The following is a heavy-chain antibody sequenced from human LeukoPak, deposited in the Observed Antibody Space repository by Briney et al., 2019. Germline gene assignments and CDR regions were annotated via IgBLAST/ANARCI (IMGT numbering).Heavy chain of an antibody. CDR1: GVSISSNLW. Sequence: PSGTLSLTCAVSGVSISSNLWWTWVRQPPGKGLEWIAEIHHSGSINYNPSLKSRVTISVDTSKNQFSLKLSSVTAADTAVYYCARPIGSGYGLRRAFDIWGQGTMVTVSS. CDR2: IHHSGSI. D-gene: IGHD3-22*01. J-gene: IGHJ3*02. CDR3: ARPIGSGYGLRRAFDI. V-gene: IGHV4-4*02.